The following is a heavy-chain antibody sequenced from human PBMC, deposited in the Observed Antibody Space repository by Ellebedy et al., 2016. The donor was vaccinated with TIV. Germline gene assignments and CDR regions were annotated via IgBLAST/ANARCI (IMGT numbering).Heavy chain of an antibody. CDR1: GFTFSSYW. CDR2: ISVSNIYT. Sequence: GESLKISCAASGFTFSSYWMTWVRQPPGKGLEWVSFISVSNIYTNYADSVKGRFTISRDNAKNSLYLQMNSLRAEDTAVYFCAKDAYSRPDYWGQGTLVTVSS. D-gene: IGHD6-13*01. CDR3: AKDAYSRPDY. J-gene: IGHJ4*02. V-gene: IGHV3-21*04.